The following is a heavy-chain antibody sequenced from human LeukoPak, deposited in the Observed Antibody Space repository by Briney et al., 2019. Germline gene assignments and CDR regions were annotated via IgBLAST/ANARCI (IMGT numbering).Heavy chain of an antibody. CDR2: ISYDGSNK. CDR1: GFTFSSYA. D-gene: IGHD4-17*01. J-gene: IGHJ6*02. CDR3: ARVTSNDYGDYIYSLDYYYGMDV. Sequence: RRSLRLSCAASGFTFSSYAMHWVRQAPGKGLEWVAVISYDGSNKYYADSVKGRFTISRDNSKNTLYLQMNSLRAEDTAVYYCARVTSNDYGDYIYSLDYYYGMDVWGQGTTVTVSS. V-gene: IGHV3-30*04.